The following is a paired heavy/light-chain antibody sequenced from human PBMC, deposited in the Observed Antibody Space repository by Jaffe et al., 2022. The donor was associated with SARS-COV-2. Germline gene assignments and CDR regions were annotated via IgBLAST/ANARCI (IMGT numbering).Light chain of an antibody. CDR2: DVS. J-gene: IGLJ2*01. CDR3: SSYSSTSTVV. V-gene: IGLV2-14*01. Sequence: QSALTQPASVSGSPGQSITISCTGTSSDVGGYNYVSWYQLHPGKAPKLIIYDVSNRPSGVSNRFSGSKSGNTASLTISGLQAEDEADYYCSSYSSTSTVVFGGGAKLTVL. CDR1: SSDVGGYNY.
Heavy chain of an antibody. V-gene: IGHV4-38-2*02. CDR1: RYSISRGYY. J-gene: IGHJ5*02. CDR3: ARDPGTVTRNDWFDP. Sequence: QELLQESGPGLVKPSETLSLTCTVSRYSISRGYYWGWIRQPPGKGLEWIGSIYHSGSTYYNPSLESRVTMSVDTSNNQFSLNLRSVTVADTAVYYCARDPGTVTRNDWFDPWGQGTLVTVSS. D-gene: IGHD4-17*01. CDR2: IYHSGST.